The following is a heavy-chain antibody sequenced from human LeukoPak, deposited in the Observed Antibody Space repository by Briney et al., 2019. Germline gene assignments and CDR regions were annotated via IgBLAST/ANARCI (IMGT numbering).Heavy chain of an antibody. D-gene: IGHD3-10*01. Sequence: ASVKVSCKASGYTFTSYGISWVRQAPGQGLEWMGWVSAYNGNTNYAQKLQGRVTMTTDTSTSTAYMGLRSLRSDDTAVYYCARLWSPLYYFDYWGQGTLVTVSS. J-gene: IGHJ4*02. CDR3: ARLWSPLYYFDY. V-gene: IGHV1-18*01. CDR1: GYTFTSYG. CDR2: VSAYNGNT.